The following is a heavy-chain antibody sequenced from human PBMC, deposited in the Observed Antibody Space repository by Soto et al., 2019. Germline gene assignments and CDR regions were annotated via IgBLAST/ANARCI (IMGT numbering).Heavy chain of an antibody. CDR3: ARVVVVGYFDY. D-gene: IGHD2-15*01. CDR1: GGSISSGGYY. Sequence: SETLSLTCTVSGGSISSGGYYWSWIRQHPGKGLEWIGYIYYSGSTYYNPSLKSRVTISVDTSKNQFSLKLSSVTAADTAVYYCARVVVVGYFDYWGQGTLVTVSS. CDR2: IYYSGST. V-gene: IGHV4-31*03. J-gene: IGHJ4*02.